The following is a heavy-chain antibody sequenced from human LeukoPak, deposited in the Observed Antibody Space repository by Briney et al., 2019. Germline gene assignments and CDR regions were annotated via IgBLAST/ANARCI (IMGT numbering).Heavy chain of an antibody. J-gene: IGHJ3*02. CDR3: ASINSRWPPDAFDI. CDR2: IWCDGSNK. CDR1: GFTFSSYG. Sequence: GGSLRLSCAASGFTFSSYGMHWVRQAPGKGLEWVAVIWCDGSNKYYADSVKGRFTISRDNSKNTLYLQMNSLRAEDTAVYCCASINSRWPPDAFDIWGQGTMVTVSS. D-gene: IGHD6-13*01. V-gene: IGHV3-33*01.